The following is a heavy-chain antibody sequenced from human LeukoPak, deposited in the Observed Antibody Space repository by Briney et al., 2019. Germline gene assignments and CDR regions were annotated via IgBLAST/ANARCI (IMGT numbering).Heavy chain of an antibody. CDR2: INHSGST. J-gene: IGHJ4*02. CDR3: ARGRRIPTLFDY. CDR1: GGSFSGYY. V-gene: IGHV4-34*01. Sequence: SETLSLTCAVYGGSFSGYYWSWIRQPPGKGLEWMGEINHSGSTNYNPSLKSRATISVDTSKNQFSLKLSSVTAADTAVYYCARGRRIPTLFDYCGQGTLVTVSS.